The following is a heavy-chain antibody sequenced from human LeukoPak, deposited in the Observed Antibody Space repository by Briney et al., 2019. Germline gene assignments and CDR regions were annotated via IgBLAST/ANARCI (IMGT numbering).Heavy chain of an antibody. J-gene: IGHJ3*01. CDR1: GFSFSNYA. CDR3: AGESFDF. Sequence: GRSLRLSCAASGFSFSNYAMGWVRQAPGKGLEWVAVISKDGSMKYYSDSVQGRFTVSRDNSIHTLYLEMNSLKTEDTAVYYCAGESFDFWSQGTMVTVSS. V-gene: IGHV3-30*04. CDR2: ISKDGSMK.